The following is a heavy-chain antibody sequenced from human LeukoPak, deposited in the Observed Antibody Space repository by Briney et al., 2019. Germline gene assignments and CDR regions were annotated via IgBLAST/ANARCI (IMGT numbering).Heavy chain of an antibody. V-gene: IGHV3-30*03. CDR1: GFTFSSYG. D-gene: IGHD3-9*01. CDR2: ISYDGSNK. CDR3: AREGDILTGTQAFDY. Sequence: GGSLRLSCAASGFTFSSYGMHWVRQAPGKGLEWVAVISYDGSNKYYADSVKGRFTISRDNSKNTLYLQMNSLRAEDTAVYYCAREGDILTGTQAFDYWGQGTLVTVSS. J-gene: IGHJ4*02.